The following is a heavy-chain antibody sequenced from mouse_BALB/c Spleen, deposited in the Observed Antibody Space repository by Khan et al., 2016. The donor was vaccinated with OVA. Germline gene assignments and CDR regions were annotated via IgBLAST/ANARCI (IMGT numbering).Heavy chain of an antibody. CDR1: GYTFTSYT. D-gene: IGHD2-14*01. J-gene: IGHJ3*01. V-gene: IGHV1-4*01. CDR2: INPSNGYT. CDR3: VRDGAYHRNDGWFAY. Sequence: QVQLKESGAELARLGASVKMSCKASGYTFTSYTIHWIKKRPGQGLEWIGYINPSNGYTNYNQKFKDKATLTTDKSSTTAYLQLSSLTSDDSAVYNCVRDGAYHRNDGWFAYWGQGTLVTVSA.